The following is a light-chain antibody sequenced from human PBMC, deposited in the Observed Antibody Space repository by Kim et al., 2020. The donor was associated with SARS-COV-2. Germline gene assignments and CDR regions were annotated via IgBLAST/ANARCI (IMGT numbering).Light chain of an antibody. Sequence: DIQMTQSPSAMSASVGDRVTITCRASQGISNYLAWSQQKPGKVTKRLIYAASSLQSGVPSRFSGSGSGTEFTLTISSLQPEDLATYYCLLHNDYPRTLGQETKVDI. CDR1: QGISNY. J-gene: IGKJ1*01. CDR2: AAS. CDR3: LLHNDYPRT. V-gene: IGKV1-17*03.